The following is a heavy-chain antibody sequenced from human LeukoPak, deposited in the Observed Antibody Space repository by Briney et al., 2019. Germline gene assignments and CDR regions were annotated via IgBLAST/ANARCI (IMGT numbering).Heavy chain of an antibody. J-gene: IGHJ4*02. V-gene: IGHV3-74*01. CDR2: INSDGSTT. Sequence: GSLRLSCVASGFTFSSYWMHWVRQAPGKGLVWISRINSDGSTTSYADSVKGRFTISRDNAKNTLYLQMNSLRAEDTAVYYCARGNYYGQDYWGQGTLVTVSS. CDR1: GFTFSSYW. CDR3: ARGNYYGQDY. D-gene: IGHD3-10*01.